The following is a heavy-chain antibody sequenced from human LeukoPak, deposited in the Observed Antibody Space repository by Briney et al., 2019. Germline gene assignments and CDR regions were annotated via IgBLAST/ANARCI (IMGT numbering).Heavy chain of an antibody. CDR1: GGSVSSGDYY. Sequence: SQTLSLTCTVSGGSVSSGDYYWSWMRQPPGKGLEWIGYIYYSGSTYYNSSLKSRVTISVDTSKNQFSLKLSSVTAADTAVYYCARDRYGQRIFDYWGQGTLVTVSS. J-gene: IGHJ4*02. D-gene: IGHD2-15*01. CDR3: ARDRYGQRIFDY. V-gene: IGHV4-30-4*01. CDR2: IYYSGST.